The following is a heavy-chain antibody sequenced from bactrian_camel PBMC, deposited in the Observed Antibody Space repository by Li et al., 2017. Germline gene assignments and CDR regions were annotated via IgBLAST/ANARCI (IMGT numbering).Heavy chain of an antibody. D-gene: IGHD5*01. Sequence: VQLVESGGGLVQPGGSLRLSCAASGFTFSSYWMYWVRQAPGKGLEYISHISTDGYRTYYGCSVKGRFTVSRDNAKNTLYLQMNSLKHEDTAVYYCVRDLRYGEYWGKGTQVTVS. CDR2: ISTDGYRT. J-gene: IGHJ7*01. V-gene: IGHV3S1*01. CDR1: GFTFSSYW.